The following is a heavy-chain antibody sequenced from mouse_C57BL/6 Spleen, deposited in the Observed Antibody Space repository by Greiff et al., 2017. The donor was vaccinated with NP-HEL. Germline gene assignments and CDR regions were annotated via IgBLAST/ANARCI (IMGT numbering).Heavy chain of an antibody. CDR1: GYTFTDYY. CDR3: ASRGVRHYYGSSFFDY. CDR2: INPNNGGT. D-gene: IGHD1-1*01. V-gene: IGHV1-26*01. J-gene: IGHJ2*01. Sequence: EVQLQQSGPELVKPGASVKISCKASGYTFTDYYMNWVKQSHGKSLEWIGDINPNNGGTSYNQKFKGKATLTVDKSSSTAYMELSSLTSEDSSVYYCASRGVRHYYGSSFFDYWGQGTTLTVSS.